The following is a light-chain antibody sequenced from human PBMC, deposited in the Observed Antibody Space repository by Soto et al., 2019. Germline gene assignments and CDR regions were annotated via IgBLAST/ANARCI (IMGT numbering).Light chain of an antibody. CDR1: QTSTTY. Sequence: DIQMTQSPSSLSASVGDRVTITCRASQTSTTYLNWYQQKPGKAPKLLIYAASSVQSGVPSRFSGSGSGTEATLTISGLQPEDSATYYCQQSYSSPYTFGQGTKLEIK. CDR3: QQSYSSPYT. V-gene: IGKV1-39*01. CDR2: AAS. J-gene: IGKJ2*01.